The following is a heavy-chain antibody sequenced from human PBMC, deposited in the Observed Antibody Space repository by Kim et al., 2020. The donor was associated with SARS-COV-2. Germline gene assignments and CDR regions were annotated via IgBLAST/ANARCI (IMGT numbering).Heavy chain of an antibody. V-gene: IGHV1-18*01. CDR2: ISAYNGNT. J-gene: IGHJ6*02. CDR1: GYTFTSYG. D-gene: IGHD6-25*01. CDR3: ARVLESATGGYYYYGMDV. Sequence: ASVKVSCKASGYTFTSYGISWVRQAPGQGLEWMGWISAYNGNTNYAQKLQGRVTMTTDTSTSTAYMELRSLRSDDTAVYYCARVLESATGGYYYYGMDVWGQGTTVTVSS.